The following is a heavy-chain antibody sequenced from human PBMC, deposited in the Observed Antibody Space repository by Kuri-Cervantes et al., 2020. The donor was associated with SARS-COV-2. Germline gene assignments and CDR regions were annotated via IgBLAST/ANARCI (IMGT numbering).Heavy chain of an antibody. CDR3: ANSFYDTSSVPRLDY. V-gene: IGHV3-30-3*01. D-gene: IGHD2/OR15-2a*01. Sequence: LSLTCAASGFTFSSYAMHWVRQAPGKGLEWVAVISYDGSNKYYADSVKGRFTISRDNSKNTLYLQMNSLRAEDTAVYYCANSFYDTSSVPRLDYWGQGTLVTVSS. J-gene: IGHJ4*02. CDR1: GFTFSSYA. CDR2: ISYDGSNK.